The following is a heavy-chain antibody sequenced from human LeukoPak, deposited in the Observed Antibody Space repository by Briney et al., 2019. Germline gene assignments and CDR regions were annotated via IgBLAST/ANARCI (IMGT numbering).Heavy chain of an antibody. CDR1: GGSISSGSSY. D-gene: IGHD5-12*01. V-gene: IGHV4-61*02. CDR2: IYASGST. J-gene: IGHJ4*02. CDR3: ARGREGDIVASFDY. Sequence: SETLSLTCTVSGGSISSGSSYWSWIRQPAGKGLEWIGRIYASGSTNYNPSLKSRVTISVDRSKNQFSLKLSSVTAADTAVYYCARGREGDIVASFDYWGQGTLVTVSS.